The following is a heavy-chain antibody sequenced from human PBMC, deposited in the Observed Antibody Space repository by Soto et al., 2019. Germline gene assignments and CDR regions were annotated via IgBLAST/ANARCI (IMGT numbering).Heavy chain of an antibody. J-gene: IGHJ5*02. D-gene: IGHD5-18*01. CDR3: ARIPVDTSMIYWLDP. CDR1: GGSVSSGDYY. V-gene: IGHV4-61*08. CDR2: IYYSGNT. Sequence: ETLSLTCTVSGGSVSSGDYYWSWIRQPPGKGLEWIGYIYYSGNTNYNPSLKSRVIISVDTSKNLFSLKLTSVTAADTAVYYCARIPVDTSMIYWLDPWGQGTLVTVSS.